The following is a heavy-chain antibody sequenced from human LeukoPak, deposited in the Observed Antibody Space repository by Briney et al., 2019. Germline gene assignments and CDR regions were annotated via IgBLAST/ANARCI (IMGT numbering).Heavy chain of an antibody. J-gene: IGHJ3*02. V-gene: IGHV1-2*02. CDR1: GYTFTGYY. D-gene: IGHD4-23*01. CDR2: INPNSGDT. CDR3: ARKSVVTLNAFDI. Sequence: ASVKVSCKASGYTFTGYYMHWVRQAPGQGLEWMGWINPNSGDTNYAQKFQGRVTMTRDTSISTAYMELSRLRSDDTAVYYSARKSVVTLNAFDIWGQGTMVTVSS.